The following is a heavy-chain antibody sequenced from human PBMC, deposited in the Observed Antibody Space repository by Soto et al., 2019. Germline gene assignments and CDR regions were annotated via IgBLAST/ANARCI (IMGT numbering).Heavy chain of an antibody. D-gene: IGHD3-3*01. V-gene: IGHV3-7*03. CDR3: AREVRRVTIFGVVTPSGWFDP. CDR1: GFTFSSYW. CDR2: IKQDGSEK. Sequence: EVQLVESGGGLVQPGGSLRLSCAASGFTFSSYWMSWVRQAPGKGLEWVANIKQDGSEKYYVDSVKGRFTISRDNAKNSLYLQMNSLRAEVTAVYYCAREVRRVTIFGVVTPSGWFDPWGQGTLVTVSS. J-gene: IGHJ5*02.